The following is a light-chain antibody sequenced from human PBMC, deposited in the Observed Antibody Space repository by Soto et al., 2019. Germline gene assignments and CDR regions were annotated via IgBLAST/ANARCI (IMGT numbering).Light chain of an antibody. V-gene: IGLV2-14*01. CDR1: NSDIGRYNY. CDR3: AAWDDSLNGAV. CDR2: EVI. Sequence: QSALTQPASVSGSPGQSITISCAGTNSDIGRYNYVSWHQQHPGKAPKLLIFEVIHRPSGVSNRFSGSKSGSKASLTISGLQSEDEADYYCAAWDDSLNGAVFGGGTQLTVL. J-gene: IGLJ7*01.